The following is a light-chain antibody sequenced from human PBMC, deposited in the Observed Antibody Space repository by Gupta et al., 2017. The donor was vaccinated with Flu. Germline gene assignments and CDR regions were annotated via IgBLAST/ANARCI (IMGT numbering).Light chain of an antibody. V-gene: IGLV3-21*02. J-gene: IGLJ2*01. CDR1: NIGTKS. CDR3: QVWDSGSDHVV. CDR2: KDS. Sequence: YVLTQAPSLSVAPGQTARIPCGGNNIGTKSVHWYQQKPGLAPVVVVYKDSDRPSGIPERFSGSNSGNTATLTISRVEAGDEADYYCQVWDSGSDHVVFGGGTKLTVL.